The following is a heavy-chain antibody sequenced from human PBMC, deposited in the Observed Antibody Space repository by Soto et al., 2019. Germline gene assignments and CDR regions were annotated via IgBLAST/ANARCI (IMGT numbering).Heavy chain of an antibody. Sequence: GESLRLSCAASGCTFSGHYRGWVRQAPGKGLEWVGRTRNKANSYTTEYAASVKGRFTISRDDSKNSLYLQMTSLKTEATAVYYCARYGRSGELHAFDIWGQGTMVTVSS. V-gene: IGHV3-72*01. CDR3: ARYGRSGELHAFDI. J-gene: IGHJ3*02. CDR1: GCTFSGHY. D-gene: IGHD1-26*01. CDR2: TRNKANSYTT.